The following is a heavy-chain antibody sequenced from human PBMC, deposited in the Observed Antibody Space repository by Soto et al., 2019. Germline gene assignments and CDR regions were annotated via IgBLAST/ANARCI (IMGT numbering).Heavy chain of an antibody. V-gene: IGHV3-11*05. J-gene: IGHJ4*02. CDR3: ARATGSRRGFDY. D-gene: IGHD1-26*01. CDR1: GFSFSDYY. CDR2: ISSRSSYT. Sequence: GSLRLSCAVSGFSFSDYYMIWIRQAPGKGLEMVSYISSRSSYTVYADSVKGRFTISRDNPKNTLFLQMNSLRAEDTALYYCARATGSRRGFDYWGQGTLVTVSS.